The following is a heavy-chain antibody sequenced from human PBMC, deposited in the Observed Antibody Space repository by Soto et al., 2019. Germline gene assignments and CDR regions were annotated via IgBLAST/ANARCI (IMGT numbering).Heavy chain of an antibody. V-gene: IGHV3-30-3*01. CDR3: ARVGWLLSCYYCDGMAV. CDR1: GFTFSSYA. Sequence: GGSLRLSCAASGFTFSSYAMHWVRQAPGKGLEWVAVISYDGSNKYYADSVKGRFTISRDNSKNTLYLQMNSLRAEDTAVYYCARVGWLLSCYYCDGMAVWGQGTAVTVSS. D-gene: IGHD3-3*01. CDR2: ISYDGSNK. J-gene: IGHJ6*02.